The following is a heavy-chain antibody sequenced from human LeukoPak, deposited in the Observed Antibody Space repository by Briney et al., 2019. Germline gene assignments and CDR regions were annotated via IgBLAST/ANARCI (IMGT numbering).Heavy chain of an antibody. CDR1: GYTLTELS. Sequence: ASVKVSCKVSGYTLTELSMHWVRQAPGKGLEWMGGFDPEDGETIYAQKFQGRVTMTEDTSTDTAYMELSSLRSDDTAVYYCARVWVSSSWYVGRGASDYWGQGTLVTVSS. V-gene: IGHV1-24*01. D-gene: IGHD6-13*01. CDR2: FDPEDGET. J-gene: IGHJ4*02. CDR3: ARVWVSSSWYVGRGASDY.